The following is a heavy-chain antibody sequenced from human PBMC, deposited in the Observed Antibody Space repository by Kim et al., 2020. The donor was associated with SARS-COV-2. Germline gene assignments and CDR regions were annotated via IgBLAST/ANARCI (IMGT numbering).Heavy chain of an antibody. CDR3: AKDLGIVPVVWYFDL. D-gene: IGHD2-2*01. V-gene: IGHV3-23*01. J-gene: IGHJ2*01. CDR1: GFTFSSYA. CDR2: INADSGST. Sequence: GGSLRLSCEASGFTFSSYAMTWVRQAPGKGLEWIAAINADSGSTNYADSVRGRFTISRDKTKNTLYLQMNSLRAEDSAVYFCAKDLGIVPVVWYFDLWGRGTLVTVSS.